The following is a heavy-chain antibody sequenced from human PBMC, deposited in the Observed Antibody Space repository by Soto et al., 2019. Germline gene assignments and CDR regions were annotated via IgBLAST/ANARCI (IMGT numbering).Heavy chain of an antibody. CDR3: ARSSSWYADVNNWFDP. Sequence: QVQLVQSGAEVKKPGASVKVSCKASGYTFTSYYMHWVRQAPGQGLEWVGIINPSGGSTSYAQKFQGRVTLTRDTSASTVYMELSSLRSEDTAVYYCARSSSWYADVNNWFDPWGQGTLVTVSS. CDR1: GYTFTSYY. J-gene: IGHJ5*02. V-gene: IGHV1-46*01. D-gene: IGHD6-13*01. CDR2: INPSGGST.